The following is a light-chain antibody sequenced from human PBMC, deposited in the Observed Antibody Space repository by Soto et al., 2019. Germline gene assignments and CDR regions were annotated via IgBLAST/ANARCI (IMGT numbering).Light chain of an antibody. CDR1: QALSNY. CDR2: SAS. Sequence: DIQLTQSPSVLSASVGDTVTITCRASQALSNYLAWYQQKPGKAPDLLIYSASSLQSGVPSRFSGSGSGTDFTLTISSLQPEDFATYYCQQSYSTPPYTFGQGTKLEIK. CDR3: QQSYSTPPYT. J-gene: IGKJ2*01. V-gene: IGKV1-39*01.